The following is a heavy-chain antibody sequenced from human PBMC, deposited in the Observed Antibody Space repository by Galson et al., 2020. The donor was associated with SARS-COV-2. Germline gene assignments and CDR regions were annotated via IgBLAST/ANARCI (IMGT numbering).Heavy chain of an antibody. J-gene: IGHJ1*01. CDR1: GYTFTGYY. CDR2: INPYNGGT. Sequence: ASVKVSCKASGYTFTGYYIHWVRQAPGQGLEWMGRINPYNGGTNYAQNFQGRVTMTTDTSIGTAYMEVSTLTSDDTAVYYCGRDQGGSAATGMGGVHHWGQGTLVTVSS. V-gene: IGHV1-2*06. D-gene: IGHD6-13*01. CDR3: GRDQGGSAATGMGGVHH.